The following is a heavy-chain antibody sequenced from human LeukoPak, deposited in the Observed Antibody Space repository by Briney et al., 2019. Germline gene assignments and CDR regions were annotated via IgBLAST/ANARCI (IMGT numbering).Heavy chain of an antibody. CDR2: IYYTGSA. Sequence: SETLSLTCTVSGGSISSGGYYWSWIRQFPGKGLEWIGYIYYTGSAYYNPSLESRVTISVDTSRNQFSLKLSSVTAADTAVYYCARDGGGTNNWAWFDPWGQGTLVTVSS. V-gene: IGHV4-31*03. D-gene: IGHD1-1*01. J-gene: IGHJ5*02. CDR3: ARDGGGTNNWAWFDP. CDR1: GGSISSGGYY.